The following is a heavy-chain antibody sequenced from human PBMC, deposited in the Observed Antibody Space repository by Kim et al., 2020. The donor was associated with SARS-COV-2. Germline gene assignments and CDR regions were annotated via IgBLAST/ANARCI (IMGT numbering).Heavy chain of an antibody. CDR1: GGSISSSSYY. Sequence: SETLSLTCTVSGGSISSSSYYWGWIRQPPGKGLEWIGSIYYSGSTYYNPSLKSRVTISVDTSKNQFSLKLSSVTAADTAVYYCVVVRGVISFRDWFDPWGQGTLVTVSS. CDR2: IYYSGST. V-gene: IGHV4-39*01. CDR3: VVVRGVISFRDWFDP. J-gene: IGHJ5*02. D-gene: IGHD3-10*01.